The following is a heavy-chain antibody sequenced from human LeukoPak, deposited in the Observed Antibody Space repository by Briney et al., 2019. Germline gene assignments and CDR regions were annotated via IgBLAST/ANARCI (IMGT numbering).Heavy chain of an antibody. CDR3: ARSLWELYYFDS. Sequence: ASVKVSCTASGYTFTSYYMHWVRQAPGQRLEWMGWINAGNGNTKYSQKFQGRLTITRDTSANTAYMELNSLRSEDTAVYFCARSLWELYYFDSWGQGTLVTVSS. V-gene: IGHV1-3*01. J-gene: IGHJ4*02. D-gene: IGHD3-10*01. CDR2: INAGNGNT. CDR1: GYTFTSYY.